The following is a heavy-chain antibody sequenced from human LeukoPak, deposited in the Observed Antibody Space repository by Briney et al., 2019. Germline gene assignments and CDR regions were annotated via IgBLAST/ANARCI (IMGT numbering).Heavy chain of an antibody. CDR2: ISAYNGNT. V-gene: IGHV1-18*01. Sequence: GASVKVSCKASGYTFTSYGISWVRQAPGQGREWMGWISAYNGNTNYAQKLQGRVTMTTDTSTSTAYMELRSLRSDDTAVYYCARDDRYCSGGSCYSEYAFDIWGQGTMVTVSS. CDR1: GYTFTSYG. CDR3: ARDDRYCSGGSCYSEYAFDI. J-gene: IGHJ3*02. D-gene: IGHD2-15*01.